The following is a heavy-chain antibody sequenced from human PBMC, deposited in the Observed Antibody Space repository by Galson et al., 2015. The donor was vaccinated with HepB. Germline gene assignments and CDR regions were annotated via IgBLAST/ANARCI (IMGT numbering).Heavy chain of an antibody. CDR3: ARDSRYYGSGKDFQH. J-gene: IGHJ1*01. D-gene: IGHD3-10*01. CDR1: GFTVSSNY. Sequence: SLRLSCAASGFTVSSNYMSWVRQAPGKGLEWVSVIYSGGSTYYADSVKGRFTISRDNSKNTLYLQMNSLRAEDTAVYYCARDSRYYGSGKDFQHWGQGTLVTVSS. V-gene: IGHV3-66*01. CDR2: IYSGGST.